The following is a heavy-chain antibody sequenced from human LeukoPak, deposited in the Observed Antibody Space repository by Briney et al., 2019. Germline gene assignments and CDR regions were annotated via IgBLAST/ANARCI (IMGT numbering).Heavy chain of an antibody. CDR1: GGSISSGGYY. CDR3: AGTEGILWFGELVV. CDR2: IYYSGST. J-gene: IGHJ6*04. V-gene: IGHV4-31*03. Sequence: SETLSLTCTVSGGSISSGGYYWSWIRQHPGKGLEWIGYIYYSGSTYYNPSLKSRVTISVDTSKNQFSLKLSSVTAADTAVYYCAGTEGILWFGELVVWGKGTTVTVSS. D-gene: IGHD3-10*01.